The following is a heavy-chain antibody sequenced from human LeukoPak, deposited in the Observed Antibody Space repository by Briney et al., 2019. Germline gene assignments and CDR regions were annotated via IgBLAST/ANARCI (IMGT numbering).Heavy chain of an antibody. CDR3: ARVDWEGSGSYYFDY. J-gene: IGHJ4*02. CDR1: GFTFSSYA. D-gene: IGHD1-26*01. CDR2: ISYDGSNK. V-gene: IGHV3-30*09. Sequence: PGRSLRLSCAASGFTFSSYAMHWVRQAPGKGLEWVAVISYDGSNKYYADSVKGRFAISRDNSKNTLFLQMNNLRAEDTAVYYCARVDWEGSGSYYFDYWGQGTLVTVSS.